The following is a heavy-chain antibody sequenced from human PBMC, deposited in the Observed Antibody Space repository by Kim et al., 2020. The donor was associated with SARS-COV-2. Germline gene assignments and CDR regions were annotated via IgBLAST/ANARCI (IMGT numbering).Heavy chain of an antibody. V-gene: IGHV3-30*01. J-gene: IGHJ4*02. CDR3: ARDWYDSSGYSRGIDY. D-gene: IGHD3-22*01. Sequence: VKGRFTITRDNSKNTLYLQMNSLRAEETAVYDCARDWYDSSGYSRGIDYWGQGTLVTVSS.